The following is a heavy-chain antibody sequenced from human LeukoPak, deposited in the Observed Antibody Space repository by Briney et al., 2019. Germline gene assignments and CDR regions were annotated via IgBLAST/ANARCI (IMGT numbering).Heavy chain of an antibody. CDR1: GFIFSDYG. Sequence: QTGRSLRLSCAASGFIFSDYGMHWVRQASGRGLEWVGLIRSKPSSYTTVYAASVKGRFTISRDDSKNTAYLQMNSLKAEDTAVYYCTRQDCSGGSCSYVDYWGQGTLVTVSS. J-gene: IGHJ4*02. CDR3: TRQDCSGGSCSYVDY. V-gene: IGHV3-73*01. CDR2: IRSKPSSYTT. D-gene: IGHD2-15*01.